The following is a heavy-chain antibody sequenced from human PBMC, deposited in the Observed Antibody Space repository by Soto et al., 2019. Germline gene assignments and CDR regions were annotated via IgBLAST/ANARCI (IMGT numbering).Heavy chain of an antibody. J-gene: IGHJ4*01. V-gene: IGHV3-15*07. CDR3: TTDSYMTNIIVRFDY. CDR1: GFIFSNAW. CDR2: VKSKTDGGTT. Sequence: GGSLRLSCEASGFIFSNAWINWVRQAPGKGLEWVGRVKSKTDGGTTDFAAPVKGRFAISRDDSKNMVYLEINNLKTEDTAMYYCTTDSYMTNIIVRFDYWGHGTLVTGSS. D-gene: IGHD4-17*01.